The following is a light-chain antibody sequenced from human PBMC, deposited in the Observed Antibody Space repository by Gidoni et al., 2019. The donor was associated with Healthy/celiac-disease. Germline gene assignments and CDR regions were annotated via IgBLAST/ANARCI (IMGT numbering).Light chain of an antibody. Sequence: IVLTQSPGTLSLSPGERATLSCRASQSVSSSHLAWYQQKPGQAPRLRIYGASSRATGIPDRFSGSGSGTDFTLTISRLEPEDFAVYYCQQYGSSPRTFGQGTKVEIK. CDR3: QQYGSSPRT. CDR1: QSVSSSH. CDR2: GAS. J-gene: IGKJ1*01. V-gene: IGKV3-20*01.